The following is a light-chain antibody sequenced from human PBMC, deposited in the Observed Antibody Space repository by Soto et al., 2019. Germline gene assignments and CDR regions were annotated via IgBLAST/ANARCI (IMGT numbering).Light chain of an antibody. V-gene: IGKV1-39*01. CDR3: RQARRFPVA. CDR1: QSITFN. CDR2: AAS. Sequence: IQMTQSPSSLSASVGDRVTITCRASQSITFNLNWYQQKPGKAPKLLIFAASNLQSGVPSRFSYGVCGTDFTLTITTLQSEGVPTCYSRQARRFPVACGQGTRLEIK. J-gene: IGKJ5*01.